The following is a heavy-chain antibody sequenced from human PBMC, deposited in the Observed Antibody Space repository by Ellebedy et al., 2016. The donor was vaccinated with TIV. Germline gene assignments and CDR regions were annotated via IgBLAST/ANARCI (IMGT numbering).Heavy chain of an antibody. V-gene: IGHV3-23*01. J-gene: IGHJ4*02. CDR2: IRGSGGST. D-gene: IGHD1-26*01. CDR3: TKSGLVGATYWSDF. CDR1: GFSFSSYD. Sequence: PGGSLRLSCAASGFSFSSYDMSWVRQAPGKGLEWVSAIRGSGGSTFYADSVKGRLTISRDNSKNTLYLQMNSLRAEDTAVYYCTKSGLVGATYWSDFWGQGTLVTVSS.